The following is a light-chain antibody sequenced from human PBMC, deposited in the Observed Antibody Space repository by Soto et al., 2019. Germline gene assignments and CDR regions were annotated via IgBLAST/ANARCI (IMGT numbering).Light chain of an antibody. CDR3: SSYTSSSTYV. CDR2: EVS. J-gene: IGLJ1*01. V-gene: IGLV2-14*01. CDR1: SSDVGGYNY. Sequence: QSVLTQPASVSGSPGQSITISCTGTSSDVGGYNYVSWYQQHPGKAPKLILYEVSNRPSGASNRFSGSKSGNTASLTISGLQAEDESDYYCSSYTSSSTYVFGTGTKLTVL.